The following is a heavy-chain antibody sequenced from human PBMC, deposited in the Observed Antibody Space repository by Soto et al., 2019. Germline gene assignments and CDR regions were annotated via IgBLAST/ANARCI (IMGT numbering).Heavy chain of an antibody. D-gene: IGHD4-17*01. Sequence: GGSLRLSCAASGFTFSSYAMSWVRQAPGKGLEWVSAISGSGGSTYYADSVKGRFTISRDNSKNTLYLQMNSLRAEDTAVYYCAKTLIETDYEVYGDYDVGYYGMDVWGQGTTVTVSS. J-gene: IGHJ6*02. CDR3: AKTLIETDYEVYGDYDVGYYGMDV. V-gene: IGHV3-23*01. CDR1: GFTFSSYA. CDR2: ISGSGGST.